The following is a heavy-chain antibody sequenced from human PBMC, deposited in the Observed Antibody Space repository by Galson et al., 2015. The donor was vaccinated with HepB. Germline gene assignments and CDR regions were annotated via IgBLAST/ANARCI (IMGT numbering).Heavy chain of an antibody. V-gene: IGHV3-9*01. Sequence: SLRLSCAASGFTFDDYAMHWVRQAPGKGLEWVSGISWNSGSIGYADSVKGRFTISRDNAKNSLYLQMNSLRAEDTALYYCAKDMWANENAFDIWGQGTMVTVSS. D-gene: IGHD1-1*01. CDR1: GFTFDDYA. CDR3: AKDMWANENAFDI. CDR2: ISWNSGSI. J-gene: IGHJ3*02.